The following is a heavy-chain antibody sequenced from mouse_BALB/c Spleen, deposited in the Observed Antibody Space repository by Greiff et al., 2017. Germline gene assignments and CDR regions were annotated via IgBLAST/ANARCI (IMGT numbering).Heavy chain of an antibody. Sequence: DVKLQESGPGLVKPSQSLSLTCSVTGYSITSGYYWNWIRQFPGNKLEWMGYISYDGSNNYNPSLKNRISITRDTSKNQFFLKLNSVTTEDTATYYCARGGSLLRLDYYAMDYWGQGTSGTVSS. CDR1: GYSITSGYY. D-gene: IGHD1-2*01. CDR3: ARGGSLLRLDYYAMDY. V-gene: IGHV3-6*02. CDR2: ISYDGSN. J-gene: IGHJ4*01.